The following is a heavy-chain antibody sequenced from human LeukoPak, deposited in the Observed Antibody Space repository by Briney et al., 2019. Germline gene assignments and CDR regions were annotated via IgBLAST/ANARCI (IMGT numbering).Heavy chain of an antibody. CDR3: AREIGYISNWFDP. V-gene: IGHV4-59*12. CDR2: IYYTGST. CDR1: GGSISSYY. J-gene: IGHJ5*02. D-gene: IGHD5-24*01. Sequence: SETLSLTCTVSGGSISSYYWSWIRQPPGKGLEWIGYIYYTGSTNYNPSLKSRVTLSVDTSKNQFSLKLSSVTVADTAVYYCAREIGYISNWFDPWGQGTLVTVSS.